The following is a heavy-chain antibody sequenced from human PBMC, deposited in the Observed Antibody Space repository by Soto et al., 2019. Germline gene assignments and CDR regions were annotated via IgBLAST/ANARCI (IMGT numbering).Heavy chain of an antibody. J-gene: IGHJ4*02. CDR3: AKAIYDYYLDY. CDR2: IYTRGST. D-gene: IGHD5-12*01. CDR1: CGSISSYY. Sequence: SETLSLTCNVSCGSISSYYWRCIRQPAGKGLEGIGRIYTRGSTNYNPSLKSRVTMSVDTPKNQFSLKLSSVAAADTAVYYCAKAIYDYYLDYWGQGTLVTVSS. V-gene: IGHV4-4*07.